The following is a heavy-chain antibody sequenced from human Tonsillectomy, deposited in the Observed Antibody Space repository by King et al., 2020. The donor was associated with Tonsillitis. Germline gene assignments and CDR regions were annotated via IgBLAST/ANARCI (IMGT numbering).Heavy chain of an antibody. Sequence: QLQESGPGLAKPSETLSLTCTVSGGSISNYYWSWIRQPPGKGLEWIGYIYYSGSTNYSPSLKSRVTISVDTSKNQFSLKLTSATAADTAVYYCARVSRSGSEFDYWGQGTLVTVSS. CDR2: IYYSGST. D-gene: IGHD5-12*01. V-gene: IGHV4-59*08. J-gene: IGHJ4*02. CDR1: GGSISNYY. CDR3: ARVSRSGSEFDY.